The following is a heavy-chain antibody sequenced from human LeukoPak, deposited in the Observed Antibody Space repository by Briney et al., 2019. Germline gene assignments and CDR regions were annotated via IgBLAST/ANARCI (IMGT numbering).Heavy chain of an antibody. D-gene: IGHD4-11*01. CDR2: IYYSGST. Sequence: SETLSLTCTVSGGSISSSSYCWGWIRQPPGKGLEWIGSIYYSGSTYYNPSLKSRVTISVDTSKNQFSLKLSSVTAADTAVYYCARHVVTTLFDCWGQGTLVTVSS. V-gene: IGHV4-39*01. CDR3: ARHVVTTLFDC. CDR1: GGSISSSSYC. J-gene: IGHJ4*02.